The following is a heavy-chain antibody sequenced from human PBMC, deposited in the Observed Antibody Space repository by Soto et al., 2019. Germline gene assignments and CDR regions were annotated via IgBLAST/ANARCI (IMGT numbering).Heavy chain of an antibody. J-gene: IGHJ4*02. CDR2: IWYDGSNK. D-gene: IGHD3-10*01. V-gene: IGHV3-33*01. CDR1: GFAFSSYG. CDR3: ARDHFIRGFFMYYFDY. Sequence: GGSLRLSCAASGFAFSSYGMHWVCQAPGKGLEWVAVIWYDGSNKYYADSVKGRFTISRDNSKNTLYLQMNSLRAEDTAVYYCARDHFIRGFFMYYFDYWGQGTLVTVSS.